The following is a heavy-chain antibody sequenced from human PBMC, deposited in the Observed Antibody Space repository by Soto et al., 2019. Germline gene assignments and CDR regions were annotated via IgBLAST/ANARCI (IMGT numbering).Heavy chain of an antibody. CDR2: IIPIFGTA. D-gene: IGHD3-10*01. Sequence: QVQLVQSGAEVKKPGSSVKVSCKASGGTFSSYAISWVRQAPGQGLEWMGGIIPIFGTANYAQKFQGRVMIPADKSTGAAYMELSSLRSEDTAVYYCARAPGSGSYYRGANRIWGQGTMVTVSS. CDR1: GGTFSSYA. J-gene: IGHJ3*02. V-gene: IGHV1-69*06. CDR3: ARAPGSGSYYRGANRI.